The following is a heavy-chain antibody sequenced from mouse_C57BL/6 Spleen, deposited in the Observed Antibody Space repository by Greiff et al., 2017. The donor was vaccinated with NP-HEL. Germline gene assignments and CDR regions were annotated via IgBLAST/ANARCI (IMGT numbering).Heavy chain of an antibody. Sequence: QVQLQQSGPELVKPGASVKISCKASGYAFSSSWMNWVKQRPGKGLEWIGRIYPGDGDTNYNGKFKGKATLTADKSSSTAYMQLSSLTSEDSAVYCCARMGIYYYGSSHFDYWGQGTTLTVSS. D-gene: IGHD1-1*01. V-gene: IGHV1-82*01. CDR2: IYPGDGDT. J-gene: IGHJ2*01. CDR1: GYAFSSSW. CDR3: ARMGIYYYGSSHFDY.